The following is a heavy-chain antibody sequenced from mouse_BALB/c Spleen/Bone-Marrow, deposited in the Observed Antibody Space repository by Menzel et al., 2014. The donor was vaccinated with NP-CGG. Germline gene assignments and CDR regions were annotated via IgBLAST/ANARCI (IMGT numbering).Heavy chain of an antibody. CDR1: GYTFTDYE. Sequence: QVQLKESGAELVRPGASVKLSCKALGYTFTDYEMHWVKQTPVHGLEWIGTIHPGSGGAAYNQKFKGKATLTADKSSSTVYMELRSETSEVCALYYCTREGLRGAVFAYRGQGTLVSVSA. D-gene: IGHD2-4*01. V-gene: IGHV1-15*01. CDR2: IHPGSGGA. CDR3: TREGLRGAVFAY. J-gene: IGHJ3*01.